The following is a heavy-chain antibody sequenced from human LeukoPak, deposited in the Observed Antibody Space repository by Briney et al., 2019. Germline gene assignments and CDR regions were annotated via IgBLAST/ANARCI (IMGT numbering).Heavy chain of an antibody. D-gene: IGHD6-13*01. CDR3: ARVAASGTGPDY. CDR2: LSYNMHS. V-gene: IGHV4-61*01. J-gene: IGHJ4*02. CDR1: GASVSSTSYY. Sequence: SETLSLTCTVSGASVSSTSYYWSWIRQPPGKGLEWVGLLSYNMHSDYNPSLKSRVTISVDTSKNQFSLRLSSVTAADTAIYYCARVAASGTGPDYWGQGTLVTVSS.